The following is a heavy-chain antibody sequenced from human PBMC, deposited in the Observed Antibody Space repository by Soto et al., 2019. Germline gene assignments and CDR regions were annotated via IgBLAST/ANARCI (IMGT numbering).Heavy chain of an antibody. Sequence: GGSLRLSCAASGFTFSSYWMHWVRQAPGKGLVWVSRINSDGSSTSYADSVKGRFTISRDNAKNTMYLQVHSLRVEDTAVYYCAREIATTGLYYFDYWGQGTLVTVSS. CDR1: GFTFSSYW. CDR3: AREIATTGLYYFDY. V-gene: IGHV3-74*01. CDR2: INSDGSST. D-gene: IGHD6-13*01. J-gene: IGHJ4*02.